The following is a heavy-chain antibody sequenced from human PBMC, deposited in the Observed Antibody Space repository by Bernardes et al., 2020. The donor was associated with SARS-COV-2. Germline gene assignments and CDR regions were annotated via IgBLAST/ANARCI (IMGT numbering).Heavy chain of an antibody. CDR1: GFTFISDG. J-gene: IGHJ6*02. CDR2: ITYDGSNK. V-gene: IGHV3-30*18. D-gene: IGHD3-3*01. CDR3: AKEDVSTYYDFWSGSQFYYYGMDL. Sequence: WGTLRLSCSASGFTFISDGMHWGRKGPGKGLEWVAVITYDGSNKYYSDSVKGRFTTSRDNSKNMLSLQMDSLRAEDTAVDYCAKEDVSTYYDFWSGSQFYYYGMDLWGQGATVTVSS.